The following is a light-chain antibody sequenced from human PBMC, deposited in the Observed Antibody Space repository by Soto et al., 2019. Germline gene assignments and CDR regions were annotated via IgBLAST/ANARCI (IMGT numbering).Light chain of an antibody. CDR3: SSYTSSSIVV. Sequence: QSALTQPASVSGSPGQSITISCTGTSSDVGGYNYVSWYQQHPGKDPKLMIYDVSNRPSGVSNRFSGSKSGNTASLTISGLQAEDEADYYCSSYTSSSIVVFGGGTELTV. CDR1: SSDVGGYNY. J-gene: IGLJ2*01. CDR2: DVS. V-gene: IGLV2-14*01.